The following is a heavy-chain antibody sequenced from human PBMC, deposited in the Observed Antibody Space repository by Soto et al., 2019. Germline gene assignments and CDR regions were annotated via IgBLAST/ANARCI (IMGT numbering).Heavy chain of an antibody. V-gene: IGHV4-31*03. CDR2: IYYTGNS. J-gene: IGHJ4*02. CDR1: GGSITTNGHY. Sequence: QVQLQESGPELVKPSQTLSLTCSVSGGSITTNGHYWTWIRQHPGQGLEWIAYIYYTGNSYLNPSLMSRLSISVDTSKNQFSLGLRSVTAAVTAVDYCAREQWGFDSWGQGTLVTVSS. CDR3: AREQWGFDS. D-gene: IGHD6-19*01.